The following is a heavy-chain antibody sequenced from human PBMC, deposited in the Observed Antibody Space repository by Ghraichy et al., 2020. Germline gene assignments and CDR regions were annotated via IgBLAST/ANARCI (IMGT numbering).Heavy chain of an antibody. CDR3: AGGITIFGDYYYYYGMDV. J-gene: IGHJ6*02. D-gene: IGHD3-3*01. CDR2: INPNSGGT. V-gene: IGHV1-2*02. Sequence: ASVKVSCKASGYTFTGYYMHWVRQAPGQGLEWMGWINPNSGGTNYAQKFQGRVTMTRDTSISTAYMELSRLRSDDTAVYYCAGGITIFGDYYYYYGMDVWGQGTTVTVSS. CDR1: GYTFTGYY.